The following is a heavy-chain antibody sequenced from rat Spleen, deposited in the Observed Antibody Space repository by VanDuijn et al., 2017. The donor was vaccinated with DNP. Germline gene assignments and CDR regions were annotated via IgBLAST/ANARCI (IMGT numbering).Heavy chain of an antibody. Sequence: EVQLVESGGGLVQPGRSLKLSCAASGFTFRDYYMAWVRQAPKKGLEWVATIIYDGSTTYYGDSVKGRFTISRDDAKSSLYLQMNSLKSEDTATYYCARHGDTTGIAWFAYWGQGTLVTVSS. CDR1: GFTFRDYY. J-gene: IGHJ3*01. CDR2: IIYDGSTT. V-gene: IGHV5-22*01. CDR3: ARHGDTTGIAWFAY. D-gene: IGHD1-7*01.